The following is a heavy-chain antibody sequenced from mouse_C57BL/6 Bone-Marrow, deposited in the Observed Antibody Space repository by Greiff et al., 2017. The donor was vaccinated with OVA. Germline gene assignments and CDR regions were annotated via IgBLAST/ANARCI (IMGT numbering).Heavy chain of an antibody. CDR3: ARSYSNYVTY. D-gene: IGHD2-5*01. J-gene: IGHJ3*01. V-gene: IGHV1-42*01. CDR2: INPSTGGT. Sequence: EVKLMESGPELVKPGASVKISCKASGYSFTGYYMNWVKQSPEKSLEWIGEINPSTGGTTYNQKFKAKATLTVDKSSSTAYMQLKSLTSEDSAVYYCARSYSNYVTYWGQGTLVTVSA. CDR1: GYSFTGYY.